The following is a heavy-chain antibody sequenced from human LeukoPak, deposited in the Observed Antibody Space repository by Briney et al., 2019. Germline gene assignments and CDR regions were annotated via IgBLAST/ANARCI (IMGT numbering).Heavy chain of an antibody. D-gene: IGHD1/OR15-1a*01. CDR1: GFTVSSNY. V-gene: IGHV3-66*01. Sequence: PGGSLRLSCAASGFTVSSNYMSWVRQAPGKGLEWVSVIYSGGSTYYADSVKGRFTISRDNSKNTLSLQMDSLRAEDMAVYYCARGVWSGNNYYFDYWGQGTLVTVSS. CDR2: IYSGGST. J-gene: IGHJ4*02. CDR3: ARGVWSGNNYYFDY.